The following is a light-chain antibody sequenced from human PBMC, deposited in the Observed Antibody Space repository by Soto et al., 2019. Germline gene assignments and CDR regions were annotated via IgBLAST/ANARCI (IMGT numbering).Light chain of an antibody. Sequence: QSALTQPASVSGSPGQSIAISRAGTSSDIGSYNRVSWYQQHPGKAPKLMIYEVTNRPSGVSDRFSGSKSGNTASLTISGLQAEDEADYYCNSYTTTSTYVFGTGTKLTVL. CDR2: EVT. CDR3: NSYTTTSTYV. V-gene: IGLV2-14*03. J-gene: IGLJ1*01. CDR1: SSDIGSYNR.